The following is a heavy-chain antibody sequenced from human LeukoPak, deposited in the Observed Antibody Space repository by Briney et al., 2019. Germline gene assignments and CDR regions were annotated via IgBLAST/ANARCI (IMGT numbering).Heavy chain of an antibody. CDR2: ICSGGST. Sequence: GGPLRLSCAASGFTVSSNYMSWVRQAPGKGLEWVSVICSGGSTYYADSVKGRFTISRDNSKNTLYLQMNSLRAEDTAVYYCARPQKPYYYYYGMDVWGQGTTVTVSS. J-gene: IGHJ6*02. CDR3: ARPQKPYYYYYGMDV. V-gene: IGHV3-53*01. CDR1: GFTVSSNY.